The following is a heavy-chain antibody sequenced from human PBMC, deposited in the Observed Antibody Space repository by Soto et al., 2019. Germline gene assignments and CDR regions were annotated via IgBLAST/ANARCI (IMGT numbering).Heavy chain of an antibody. Sequence: EVQLLESGGALVQPGGSLRLSCAASGFTFSNHAMNWVRQAPGKGLEWVSTISDRGSTYYADSVKGRFTISGDNSKNTLYPPMNSLRAEDKAVAYCARDPGGHYCTSSSCLYFFDHWGQGTMVIVSS. V-gene: IGHV3-23*01. D-gene: IGHD2-2*01. CDR1: GFTFSNHA. CDR3: ARDPGGHYCTSSSCLYFFDH. CDR2: ISDRGST. J-gene: IGHJ4*02.